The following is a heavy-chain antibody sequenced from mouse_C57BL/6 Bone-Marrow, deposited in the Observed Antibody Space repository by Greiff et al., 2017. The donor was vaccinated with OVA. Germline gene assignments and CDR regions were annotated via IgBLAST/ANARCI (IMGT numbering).Heavy chain of an antibody. J-gene: IGHJ3*01. Sequence: QVQLQQPGAELVKPGASVKLSCKASGYTFTSYWITWVKQRPGQGLEWIGDIYPGSGSTNYNEKFKSKATLTVDTSSYTANMQLSRLTTGASAVYSGAKYWVTDAYWGQGTLVTVSA. V-gene: IGHV1-55*01. CDR1: GYTFTSYW. D-gene: IGHD2-2*01. CDR3: AKYWVTDAY. CDR2: IYPGSGST.